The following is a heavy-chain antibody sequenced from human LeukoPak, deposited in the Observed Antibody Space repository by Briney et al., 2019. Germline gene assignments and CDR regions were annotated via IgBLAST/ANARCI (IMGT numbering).Heavy chain of an antibody. Sequence: GESLKISCKGSGYSFTSYWIGWVRQMPGKGLEWMGIIYPGDSDTRYSPSFQGQVTISADKSISTAYLQWSSLKASDTAMYYCARIQGNYYDSSGYLREIDYWGQGTLVTVSS. CDR3: ARIQGNYYDSSGYLREIDY. V-gene: IGHV5-51*01. D-gene: IGHD3-22*01. CDR1: GYSFTSYW. J-gene: IGHJ4*02. CDR2: IYPGDSDT.